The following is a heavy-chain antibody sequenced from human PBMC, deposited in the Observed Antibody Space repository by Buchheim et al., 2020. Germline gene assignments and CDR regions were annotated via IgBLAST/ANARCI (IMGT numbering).Heavy chain of an antibody. CDR3: ASLGSSGLTADV. CDR1: GYTFTSYY. Sequence: QVQLVQSGAEVKKPGASVKVSCKASGYTFTSYYMHWVRQAPGQGLEWMGIINPSGGSTSYAQKFQGRVTMTTDTSTSTAYMELRSLRSDDTAVYYCASLGSSGLTADVWGQGTT. V-gene: IGHV1-46*01. CDR2: INPSGGST. D-gene: IGHD3-22*01. J-gene: IGHJ6*02.